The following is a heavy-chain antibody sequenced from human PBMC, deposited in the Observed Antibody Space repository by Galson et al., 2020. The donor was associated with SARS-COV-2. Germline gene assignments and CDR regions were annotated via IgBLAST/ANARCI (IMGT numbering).Heavy chain of an antibody. J-gene: IGHJ4*02. V-gene: IGHV1-24*01. Sequence: ASVKVSCKVSGYTLTELSMHWVRQAPGKGLEWMGGFDPEDGETIYAQKFQGRVTMTEDTSTDTAYMELSSLRSEDTAVYYCATVPIGSGSYYELWYWGQGTLVTVSS. CDR1: GYTLTELS. D-gene: IGHD3-10*01. CDR2: FDPEDGET. CDR3: ATVPIGSGSYYELWY.